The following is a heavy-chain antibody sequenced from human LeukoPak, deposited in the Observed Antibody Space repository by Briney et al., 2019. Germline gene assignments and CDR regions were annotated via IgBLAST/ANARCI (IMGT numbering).Heavy chain of an antibody. CDR3: AIDQPVAGVSNFDS. CDR1: GYTFTRYA. CDR2: INPNTGNP. V-gene: IGHV7-4-1*02. D-gene: IGHD6-19*01. J-gene: IGHJ4*02. Sequence: PVASVKVSCKASGYTFTRYAMNWLRQAPGQGLEWMGWINPNTGNPTYAQAFTGRFVFSLDTSVSTAYLQISSLNTEDTAVYYCAIDQPVAGVSNFDSWGQGTLVTVSS.